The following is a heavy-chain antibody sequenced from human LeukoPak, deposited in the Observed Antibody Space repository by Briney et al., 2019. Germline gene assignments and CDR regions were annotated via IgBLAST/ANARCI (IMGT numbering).Heavy chain of an antibody. CDR1: GYTLTELS. CDR3: AISYSSGWYDYFDY. Sequence: ASVKVSCKVSGYTLTELSIHWVRQAPGKGLEWMGGFDPEDGETIYAQKFQGRVTMTEDTSTDTAYMELSSLRSEDTAVYYCAISYSSGWYDYFDYWGQGTLVTVSS. V-gene: IGHV1-24*01. CDR2: FDPEDGET. D-gene: IGHD6-19*01. J-gene: IGHJ4*02.